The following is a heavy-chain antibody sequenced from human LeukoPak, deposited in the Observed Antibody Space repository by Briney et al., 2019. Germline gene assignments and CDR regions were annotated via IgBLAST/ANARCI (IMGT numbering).Heavy chain of an antibody. CDR3: ARGRAIFGVVIQFDY. D-gene: IGHD3-3*01. CDR2: MNPNSGNT. Sequence: ASVKVSCKSSGYTFTSYDINWVRQATGQGLEWMGWMNPNSGNTGYAQKFQGRVTITRNTSISTAYMELSSLRSEDTAVYYCARGRAIFGVVIQFDYWGQGTLVTVSS. V-gene: IGHV1-8*03. CDR1: GYTFTSYD. J-gene: IGHJ4*02.